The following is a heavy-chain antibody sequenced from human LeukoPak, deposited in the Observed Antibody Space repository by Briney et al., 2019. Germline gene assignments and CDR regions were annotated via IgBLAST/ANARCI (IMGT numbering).Heavy chain of an antibody. CDR1: GYSFTNYD. J-gene: IGHJ5*02. D-gene: IGHD2-2*01. V-gene: IGHV1-8*01. Sequence: ASVKVSCKTSGYSFTNYDINWVRQATGQGLEWMGWMNPNSGNTGYAQKFQGRVTMTRNTSISTAYMELSSLRSEDTAVYYCARPHCSSTDCHPPEWFDPWGQGTLVTVSS. CDR3: ARPHCSSTDCHPPEWFDP. CDR2: MNPNSGNT.